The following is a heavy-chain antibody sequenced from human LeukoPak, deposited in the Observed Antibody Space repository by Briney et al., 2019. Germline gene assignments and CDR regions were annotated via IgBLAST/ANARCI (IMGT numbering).Heavy chain of an antibody. J-gene: IGHJ4*02. D-gene: IGHD3-3*01. CDR3: ARRRITIFGVVIRPQFDY. Sequence: SETLSLTCAVYGGSFSGYYWSWIRQPPGKGLEWIGEINHSGSTNYNPSLKSRVTISVDTSKNQFSLSLCSVTAAGTASYFCARRRITIFGVVIRPQFDYWGQGTLVTVSS. CDR2: INHSGST. V-gene: IGHV4-34*01. CDR1: GGSFSGYY.